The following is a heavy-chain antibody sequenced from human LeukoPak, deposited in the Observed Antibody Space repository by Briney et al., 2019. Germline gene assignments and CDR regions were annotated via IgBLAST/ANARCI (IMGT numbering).Heavy chain of an antibody. V-gene: IGHV4-4*07. J-gene: IGHJ4*02. CDR1: GGSTNSYY. CDR2: IYSSGST. D-gene: IGHD2-2*01. Sequence: LETLSLTCSVSGGSTNSYYWSWIRQSGGKGLERIGRIYSSGSTVYNPSLNSRLTMSIDTSKNQFSLTLKSVTATDTAVYYCARVKASSTSWTFDQWGQGALVTVSS. CDR3: ARVKASSTSWTFDQ.